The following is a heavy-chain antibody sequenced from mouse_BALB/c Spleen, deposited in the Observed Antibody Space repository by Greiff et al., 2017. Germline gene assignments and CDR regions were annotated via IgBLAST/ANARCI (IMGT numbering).Heavy chain of an antibody. CDR3: ARDRDYYGSSYAMDY. CDR2: IWGDGST. V-gene: IGHV2-6-7*01. CDR1: GFSLTGYG. D-gene: IGHD1-1*01. J-gene: IGHJ4*01. Sequence: VQGVESGPGLVAPSQSLSITCTVSGFSLTGYGVNWVRQPPGKGLEWLGMIWGDGSTDYNSALKSRLSISKDNSKSQVFLKMNSLQTDDTARYYCARDRDYYGSSYAMDYWGQGTSVTVSS.